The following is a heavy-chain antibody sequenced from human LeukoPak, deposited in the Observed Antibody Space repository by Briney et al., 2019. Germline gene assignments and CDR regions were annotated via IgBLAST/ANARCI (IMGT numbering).Heavy chain of an antibody. J-gene: IGHJ2*01. V-gene: IGHV4-59*08. D-gene: IGHD4-17*01. CDR1: GGSISSYY. Sequence: SETLSLTCTVSGGSISSYYWSWIRQPPGKGREWIGDICYSGSTNYNPSLKSRVTISVDTSTNQFSLTLSSVTASESAVYYRARPPTTVTDDAYLYLDLWGRGTLVTVSS. CDR2: ICYSGST. CDR3: ARPPTTVTDDAYLYLDL.